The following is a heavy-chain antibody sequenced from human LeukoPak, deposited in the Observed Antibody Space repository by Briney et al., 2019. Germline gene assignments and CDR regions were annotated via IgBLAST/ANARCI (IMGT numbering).Heavy chain of an antibody. CDR3: ARGSTYYDFWSGPTAPYNWFDP. CDR1: GGSISSSSYY. Sequence: SETLSLTCTVSGGSISSSSYYWGWIREPPGKGLEWIGSIYYSGSTYYNPSLKSRVTISVDTSKNQFSLKLSSVTAADTAVYYCARGSTYYDFWSGPTAPYNWFDPWGQGTLVTVSS. CDR2: IYYSGST. V-gene: IGHV4-39*07. J-gene: IGHJ5*02. D-gene: IGHD3-3*01.